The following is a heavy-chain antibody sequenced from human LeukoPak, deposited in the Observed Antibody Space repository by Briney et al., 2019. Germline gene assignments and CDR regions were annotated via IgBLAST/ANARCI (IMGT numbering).Heavy chain of an antibody. CDR2: IWYDGSNK. CDR1: GFTFSSYG. CDR3: AREGNSGYDHEDYFDY. J-gene: IGHJ4*02. D-gene: IGHD5-12*01. V-gene: IGHV3-33*01. Sequence: GRSLRLSCAASGFTFSSYGMHWVRQAPGKGLEWVAVIWYDGSNKYYADFVKGRFTISRDNSKNTLYLQMNSLRAEDTAVYYCAREGNSGYDHEDYFDYWGQGTLVTVSS.